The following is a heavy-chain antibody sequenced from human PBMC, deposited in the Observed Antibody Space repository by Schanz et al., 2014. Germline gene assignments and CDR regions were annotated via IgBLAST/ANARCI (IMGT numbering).Heavy chain of an antibody. CDR2: IYSGVST. J-gene: IGHJ3*01. V-gene: IGHV3-66*01. D-gene: IGHD5-12*01. CDR1: GFIVSSTY. CDR3: ARDEGKDGYNLAFDV. Sequence: EVQLVESGGDLVQPGGSQRLSCAASGFIVSSTYMTWVRQAPGKGLEWVSIIYSGVSTYYADSVKGRFTISRDNSKNTVYLQMNSLRGEDTGMYYCARDEGKDGYNLAFDVWGQGTLVTVSS.